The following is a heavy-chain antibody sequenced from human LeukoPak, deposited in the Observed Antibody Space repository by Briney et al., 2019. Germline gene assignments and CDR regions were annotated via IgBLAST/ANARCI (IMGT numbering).Heavy chain of an antibody. CDR2: MYNGGST. Sequence: SETLSLTCSVSGGSITSYYWSWVRQPAGKGLEWIGRMYNGGSTNYNPSLKSRVTMSLDTSKNQFSLKLSSVTAADTAVYFRVRGVYYYYMDVWGKGTTVTVSS. V-gene: IGHV4-4*07. CDR3: VRGVYYYYMDV. D-gene: IGHD3-10*01. J-gene: IGHJ6*03. CDR1: GGSITSYY.